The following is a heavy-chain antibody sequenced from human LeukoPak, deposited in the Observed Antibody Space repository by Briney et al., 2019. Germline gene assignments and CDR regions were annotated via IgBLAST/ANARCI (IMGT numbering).Heavy chain of an antibody. CDR1: GFTFSSYG. D-gene: IGHD3-22*01. V-gene: IGHV3-33*01. J-gene: IGHJ3*02. CDR2: IWYDGSNK. CDR3: ARTEYYYDSYGAFDI. Sequence: PGGSLRLSCAASGFTFSSYGMHWVRQAPGKGLEWVAVIWYDGSNKYYADSVKGRFTISRDNSKNTLYLQMNSLRAEDTAVYYCARTEYYYDSYGAFDIWGQGTMVTVSS.